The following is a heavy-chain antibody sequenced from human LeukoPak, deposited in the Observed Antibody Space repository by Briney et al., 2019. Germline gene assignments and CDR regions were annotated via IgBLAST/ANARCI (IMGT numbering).Heavy chain of an antibody. CDR1: GFTFSNYD. D-gene: IGHD2-15*01. CDR3: ARQMSVFGGGDWLDP. V-gene: IGHV3-33*01. CDR2: IWSDGSNE. J-gene: IGHJ5*02. Sequence: GGSLKLSCAASGFTFSNYDMHWVRQAPGKGLEWVAVIWSDGSNEYSTDSLKGRFTISRDNSKNTLCLQMNSLRAEDTAVYYCARQMSVFGGGDWLDPWGQGTLVTVSS.